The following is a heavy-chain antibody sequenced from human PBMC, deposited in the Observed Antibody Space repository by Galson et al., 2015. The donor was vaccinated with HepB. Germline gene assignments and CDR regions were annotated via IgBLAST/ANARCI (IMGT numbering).Heavy chain of an antibody. V-gene: IGHV3-30*18. CDR2: ISYDGSNK. Sequence: SLRLSCAASGFTFSSYGMHWVRQAPGKGLEWVAVISYDGSNKYYADSVKGRFTISRDNSKNTLYLQMNSLRAEDTAVYYCAKDLADCSSTSCYVGGVGAEVDYYYGMDVWGQGTTVTVSS. J-gene: IGHJ6*02. CDR3: AKDLADCSSTSCYVGGVGAEVDYYYGMDV. D-gene: IGHD2-2*01. CDR1: GFTFSSYG.